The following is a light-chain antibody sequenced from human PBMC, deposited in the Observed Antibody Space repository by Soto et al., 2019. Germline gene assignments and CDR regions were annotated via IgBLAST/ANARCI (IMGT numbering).Light chain of an antibody. CDR1: SSDVGAYYS. CDR2: GVT. Sequence: QSALTQPASVSGSPGQSITISCTGTSSDVGAYYSVSWYQHHPGKAPKLIIYGVTNRPSGVSNRFSGSKSGNTASLTISGLQDEDEDDYHCSSYTSGSSHYVFGTGTKLTVL. CDR3: SSYTSGSSHYV. V-gene: IGLV2-14*01. J-gene: IGLJ1*01.